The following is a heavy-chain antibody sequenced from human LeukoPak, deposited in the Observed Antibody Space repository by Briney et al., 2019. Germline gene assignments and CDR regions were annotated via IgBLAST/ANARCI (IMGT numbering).Heavy chain of an antibody. Sequence: GGSLGLSCAASGFTFSSYAMHRVRQAPGKGLEWVAVISYDGSNKYYADSVKGRFTISRDNSKNTLYLQMNSLRAEDTAVYYCARDVSYGDYGEFDYWGQGTLVTVSS. D-gene: IGHD4-17*01. J-gene: IGHJ4*02. V-gene: IGHV3-30-3*01. CDR2: ISYDGSNK. CDR3: ARDVSYGDYGEFDY. CDR1: GFTFSSYA.